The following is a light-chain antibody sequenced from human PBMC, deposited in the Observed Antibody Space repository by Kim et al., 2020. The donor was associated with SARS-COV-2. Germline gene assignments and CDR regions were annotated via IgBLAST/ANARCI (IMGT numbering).Light chain of an antibody. V-gene: IGLV1-44*01. Sequence: ELTQPPSASGTPGQRVTISCSGSSSNIGRNSVNWYQHLPGTAPKLLLYTNNQRPSGVPDRVSGSKSGTSASLDISGLQSDDEADYYCSAWDGSLNGWVFGGGTQLTVL. CDR1: SSNIGRNS. CDR3: SAWDGSLNGWV. CDR2: TNN. J-gene: IGLJ3*02.